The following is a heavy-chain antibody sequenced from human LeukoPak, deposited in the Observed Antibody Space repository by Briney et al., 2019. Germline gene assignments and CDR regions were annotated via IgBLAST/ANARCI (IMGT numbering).Heavy chain of an antibody. CDR3: ARERRYDSSGYYYYYFDY. V-gene: IGHV1-46*01. CDR2: LNPSGGST. D-gene: IGHD3-22*01. J-gene: IGHJ4*02. CDR1: GYTFTSYY. Sequence: ASVKVSCKASGYTFTSYYMHWVRQAPGQGLEWMGILNPSGGSTSYAQKFQGRVTMTRDTSASTVYMELSSLRSEDTAVYYCARERRYDSSGYYYYYFDYWGQGTLVTVSS.